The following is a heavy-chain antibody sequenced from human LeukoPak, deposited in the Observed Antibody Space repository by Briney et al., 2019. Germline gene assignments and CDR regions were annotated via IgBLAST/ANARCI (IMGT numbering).Heavy chain of an antibody. CDR2: ISGSGGST. CDR1: GFTFSSYA. Sequence: VGSLRLSCAASGFTFSSYAMSWVRQAPGKGLEWVSAISGSGGSTYYADSVKGRFTISRDNSKNRLYMQMNSLRAEDTAVYYCAKVGSGWVFDYWGQGTLVTVSS. CDR3: AKVGSGWVFDY. D-gene: IGHD6-19*01. J-gene: IGHJ4*02. V-gene: IGHV3-23*01.